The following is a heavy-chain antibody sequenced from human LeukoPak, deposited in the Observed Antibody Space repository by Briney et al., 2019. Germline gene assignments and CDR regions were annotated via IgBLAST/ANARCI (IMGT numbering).Heavy chain of an antibody. V-gene: IGHV1-8*01. CDR1: GYTFSTYD. D-gene: IGHD3-10*01. Sequence: ASVKVSCKASGYTFSTYDINWVRQVTGQGLEWMGWMNPNSGNTGYAQNIQGRVTMTRNNSINTAYMELSSLRSEDTAVYYCARGPSRDYGSGSSWFDPWGQGTLVTVSS. J-gene: IGHJ5*02. CDR2: MNPNSGNT. CDR3: ARGPSRDYGSGSSWFDP.